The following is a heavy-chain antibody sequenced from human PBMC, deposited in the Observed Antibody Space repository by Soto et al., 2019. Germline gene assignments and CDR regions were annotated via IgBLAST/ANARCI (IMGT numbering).Heavy chain of an antibody. CDR3: YRDTNTIFGEKSYFDY. V-gene: IGHV3-48*01. CDR2: FSSSSSTI. J-gene: IGHJ4*02. CDR1: GFTFSSYT. D-gene: IGHD3-3*01. Sequence: PGGSLSLSCAASGFTFSSYTMNWVRQAPGKGLEWVSYFSSSSSTIYYADSVRGGFTFSRANPKNPLFLQINSRRAEATAFYYCYRDTNTIFGEKSYFDYWGQGTLVTVSS.